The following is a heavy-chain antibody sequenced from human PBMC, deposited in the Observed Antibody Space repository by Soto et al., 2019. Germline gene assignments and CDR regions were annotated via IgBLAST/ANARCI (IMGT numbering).Heavy chain of an antibody. V-gene: IGHV3-13*01. D-gene: IGHD2-15*01. J-gene: IGHJ4*02. CDR3: ARGQEVGAHFFDS. CDR2: IGTAGDT. CDR1: GFTFSGFD. Sequence: GSLRLSCEASGFTFSGFDMYWVRQPTGKGLEWVATIGTAGDTYYAVSVEGCFTISRDNAKNSLSLQMHSLRAGDTAVYFCARGQEVGAHFFDSWGQGTQVTVSS.